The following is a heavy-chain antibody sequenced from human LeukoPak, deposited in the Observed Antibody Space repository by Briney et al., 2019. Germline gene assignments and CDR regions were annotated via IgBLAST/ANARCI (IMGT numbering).Heavy chain of an antibody. Sequence: ASVKVSCKASGYTFTSYYMHWVRQAPGQGLEWMGIINPSGGSTSYAQKFQGRVTMTRDTSTSTVYMELSSLRSEGTAVYYCARGKTKGVTVNWFDTWGQGTLVTVSS. D-gene: IGHD3-16*02. CDR2: INPSGGST. V-gene: IGHV1-46*01. J-gene: IGHJ5*02. CDR1: GYTFTSYY. CDR3: ARGKTKGVTVNWFDT.